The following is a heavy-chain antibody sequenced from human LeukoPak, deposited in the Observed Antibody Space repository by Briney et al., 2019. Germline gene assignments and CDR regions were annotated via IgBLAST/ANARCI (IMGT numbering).Heavy chain of an antibody. CDR3: AKDLEAYYYADIDY. CDR2: ISTGSST. CDR1: GFSFSSYS. J-gene: IGHJ4*02. V-gene: IGHV3-23*01. D-gene: IGHD3-10*01. Sequence: GGSLRLSCAASGFSFSSYSMTWVRQAPGKGLEWVSYISTGSSTYYADSVKGRFTISRDNSKNMLYLQMNSLRAEDTALYYCAKDLEAYYYADIDYWGQGTLVTVSS.